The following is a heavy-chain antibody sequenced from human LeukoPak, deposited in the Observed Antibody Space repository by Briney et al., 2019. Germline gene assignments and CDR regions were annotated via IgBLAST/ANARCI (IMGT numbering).Heavy chain of an antibody. V-gene: IGHV4-31*03. Sequence: SETLSLSCTVSGGSISSGRYYWNWIRQHPGKGLEWIGLIYYSGSTNYNPSLKSRVIISLDTSKNQFSLKLSSVTAADTAVYYCARADYDILTGYYLDYWGQGTLVTVSS. D-gene: IGHD3-9*01. J-gene: IGHJ4*02. CDR3: ARADYDILTGYYLDY. CDR1: GGSISSGRYY. CDR2: IYYSGST.